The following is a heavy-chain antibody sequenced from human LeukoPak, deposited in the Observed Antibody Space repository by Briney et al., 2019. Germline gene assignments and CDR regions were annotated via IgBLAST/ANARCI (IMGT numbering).Heavy chain of an antibody. CDR2: IIPIFGTA. J-gene: IGHJ3*02. D-gene: IGHD5-24*01. Sequence: SVKVSCKASGGIFSSYAISWVRQAPGQGLEWMGGIIPIFGTANYAQKFQGRVTITADKSTSTAYMELSSLRSEDTAVYYCVRVRDGYNDAYDIWGQGTMVTVPS. V-gene: IGHV1-69*06. CDR3: VRVRDGYNDAYDI. CDR1: GGIFSSYA.